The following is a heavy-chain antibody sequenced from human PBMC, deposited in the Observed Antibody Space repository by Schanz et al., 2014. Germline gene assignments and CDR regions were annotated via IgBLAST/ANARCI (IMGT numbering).Heavy chain of an antibody. V-gene: IGHV1-18*01. CDR1: GYTFTRSG. Sequence: QVQLVQSGAEVKKPGASVKVSCKASGYTFTRSGISWVRQAPGQGLEWMGWIGGSDGNTNFAQKFQGRVTMTTDTSTSTTYMEMRSLRSDDTAVYYCARELRLEYYFDYWGQGTQVTVSS. CDR3: ARELRLEYYFDY. CDR2: IGGSDGNT. J-gene: IGHJ4*02. D-gene: IGHD4-17*01.